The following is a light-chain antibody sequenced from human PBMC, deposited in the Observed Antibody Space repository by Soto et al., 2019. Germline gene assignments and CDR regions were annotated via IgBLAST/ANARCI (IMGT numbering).Light chain of an antibody. V-gene: IGKV1-5*01. CDR2: DAS. CDR1: QSVTNW. Sequence: DIQMTQSPSTLSASVGERVTITCRASQSVTNWLAWYQQKPGKAPNLLVYDASTLQSGVASRFSGSGSGTEFTLISSGRQPEEAATYYGQKYHNNNEPWLLGQGTK. J-gene: IGKJ2*01. CDR3: QKYHNNNEPWL.